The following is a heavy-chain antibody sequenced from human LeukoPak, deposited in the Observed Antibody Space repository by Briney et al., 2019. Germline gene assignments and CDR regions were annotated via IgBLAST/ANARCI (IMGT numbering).Heavy chain of an antibody. CDR1: GGSISSGGYY. CDR2: INHSGST. D-gene: IGHD6-6*01. Sequence: SETLSLTCTVSGGSISSGGYYWSWIRQPPGKGLEWIGEINHSGSTNYNPSLKSRVTISVDTSKNQFSLKLSSVAAADTAAYYCAKLLAAHEIIDYWGQGTLVTVSS. CDR3: AKLLAAHEIIDY. J-gene: IGHJ4*02. V-gene: IGHV4-39*07.